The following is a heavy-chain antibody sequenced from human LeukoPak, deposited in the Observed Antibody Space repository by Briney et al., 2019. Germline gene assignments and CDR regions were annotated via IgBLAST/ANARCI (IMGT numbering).Heavy chain of an antibody. J-gene: IGHJ5*02. CDR1: GYTFTSYD. CDR3: AATRLRITMVRGVIIRGQNWFDP. V-gene: IGHV1-8*01. CDR2: MNPNSGNT. D-gene: IGHD3-10*01. Sequence: ASVKVSCKASGYTFTSYDINWVRQATGQGLEWMGWMNPNSGNTDYAQKFQGRVTMTRNTSISTAYMELSSLRSEDTAVYYCAATRLRITMVRGVIIRGQNWFDPWGQGTLVTVSS.